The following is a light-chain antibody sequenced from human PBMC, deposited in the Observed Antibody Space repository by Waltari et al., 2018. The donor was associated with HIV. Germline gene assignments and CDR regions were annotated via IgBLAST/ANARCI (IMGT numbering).Light chain of an antibody. CDR2: KDS. V-gene: IGLV3-27*01. CDR1: VLAQKY. CDR3: YSAADNIRV. Sequence: SYELTQPSSVSVSPGQTTRITCPGDVLAQKYARWFPQKPGQAPVLVIYKDSERPSGIPERFSGSSSGTTVTLTISGAQVEDEADYYCYSAADNIRVFGGGTKLTVL. J-gene: IGLJ3*02.